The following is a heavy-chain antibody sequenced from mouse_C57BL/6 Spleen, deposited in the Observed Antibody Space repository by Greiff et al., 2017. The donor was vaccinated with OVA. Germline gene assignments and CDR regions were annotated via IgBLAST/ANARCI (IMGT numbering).Heavy chain of an antibody. V-gene: IGHV1-82*01. J-gene: IGHJ2*01. CDR2: IYPGDGDT. CDR3: AGSNYEDDY. D-gene: IGHD2-5*01. CDR1: GYAFSSSW. Sequence: VKLQQSGPELVKPGASVKISCKASGYAFSSSWMNWVKQRPGKGLEWIGRIYPGDGDTNYNGKFKGKATLTADKSSSTAYMQLSSLTSEDSAVYFCAGSNYEDDYWGQGTTLTVSS.